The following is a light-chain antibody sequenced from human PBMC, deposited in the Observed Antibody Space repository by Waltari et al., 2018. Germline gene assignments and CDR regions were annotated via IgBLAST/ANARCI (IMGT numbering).Light chain of an antibody. CDR1: SSNIGNNY. CDR3: AAWDDSLSGLV. J-gene: IGLJ3*02. Sequence: QSVLTQPPSASGTPGQRVTISCSGSSSNIGNNYVYWYQHLPGAAPKLLIFKNNQRGGGGPDRFSDSKSGTSASLAISGLRSEDEADYYCAAWDDSLSGLVFGGGTKLSVL. V-gene: IGLV1-47*01. CDR2: KNN.